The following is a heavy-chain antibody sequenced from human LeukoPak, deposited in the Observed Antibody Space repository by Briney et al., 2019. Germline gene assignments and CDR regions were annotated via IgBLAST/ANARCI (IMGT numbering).Heavy chain of an antibody. J-gene: IGHJ5*02. Sequence: PGGSLRLSCAASGFTFSGSAMHWVRQASGKGLEWVGRIRSKANSYATAYAASVKGRFTISRDDSKNTAYLQMNSLKTEDTAVYYCTRPLRFLEWILEEFDPWGQGTLVTVSS. D-gene: IGHD3-3*01. CDR2: IRSKANSYAT. V-gene: IGHV3-73*01. CDR3: TRPLRFLEWILEEFDP. CDR1: GFTFSGSA.